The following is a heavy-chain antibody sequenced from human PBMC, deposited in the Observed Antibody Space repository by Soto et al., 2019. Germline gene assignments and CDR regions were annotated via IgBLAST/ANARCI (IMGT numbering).Heavy chain of an antibody. D-gene: IGHD3-22*01. CDR2: INSDGSST. Sequence: GGSLRLSCAASGFTFSSYWMHWVRQAPGKGLVWVSRINSDGSSTSYADSVKGRFTISRDNAKNTLYLQMNSLRAEDTAVYYCARDHYDSSGYPYGPFDYWGQGTLVTVSS. CDR3: ARDHYDSSGYPYGPFDY. J-gene: IGHJ4*02. V-gene: IGHV3-74*01. CDR1: GFTFSSYW.